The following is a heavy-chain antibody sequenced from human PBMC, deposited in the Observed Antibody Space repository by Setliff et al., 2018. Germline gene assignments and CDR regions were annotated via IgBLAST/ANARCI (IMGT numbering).Heavy chain of an antibody. V-gene: IGHV3-23*01. Sequence: LRLSCAASGFTFSSYAMSWVRQAPGKEPEWVSTITDSGRTTYYGPSLRGRFTISRDNSRNTLYLQMNSLRAEDAAIYYCARRGGTAGARAFDIWGQGTMGTVS. CDR2: ITDSGRTT. J-gene: IGHJ3*02. CDR3: ARRGGTAGARAFDI. D-gene: IGHD2-8*02. CDR1: GFTFSSYA.